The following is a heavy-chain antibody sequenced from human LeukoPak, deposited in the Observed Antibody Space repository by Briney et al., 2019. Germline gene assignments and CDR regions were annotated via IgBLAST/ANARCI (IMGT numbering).Heavy chain of an antibody. J-gene: IGHJ4*02. CDR3: ASGSNSGWLEY. Sequence: GESLKISCKASGYSFTSYWIGWVRQRPGKGLELMGIIYLGYSDTRYSPSFQGQVTISADKSISTAYLQWSSLKASDTAMYDCASGSNSGWLEYWGQGTLVTVSS. CDR2: IYLGYSDT. D-gene: IGHD6-19*01. CDR1: GYSFTSYW. V-gene: IGHV5-51*01.